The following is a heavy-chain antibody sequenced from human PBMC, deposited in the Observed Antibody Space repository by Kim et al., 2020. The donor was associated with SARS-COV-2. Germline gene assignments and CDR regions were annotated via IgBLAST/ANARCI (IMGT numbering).Heavy chain of an antibody. J-gene: IGHJ3*02. CDR2: IYYSGST. D-gene: IGHD1-26*01. CDR3: ASTHYSGSYYDAFDI. CDR1: GGSISSYY. V-gene: IGHV4-59*01. Sequence: SETLSLTCTVSGGSISSYYWSWIRQPPGKGLEWIGYIYYSGSTNYNPSLKSRVTISVDTSKNQFSLKLSSVTAADTAVYYCASTHYSGSYYDAFDIWGQGTMVTVSS.